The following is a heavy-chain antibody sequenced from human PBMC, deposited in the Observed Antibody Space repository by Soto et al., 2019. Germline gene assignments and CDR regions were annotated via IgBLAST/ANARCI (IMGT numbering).Heavy chain of an antibody. CDR2: ISRNSDTI. V-gene: IGHV3-9*01. CDR1: GFSFGDYA. J-gene: IGHJ5*02. CDR3: ARDMTTVTTSWFDP. D-gene: IGHD4-17*01. Sequence: EVQLVESGGGLVQPGRSLRLSCGASGFSFGDYAMHWVRQAPGKGLEWVSGISRNSDTIVYADSVKGRFTISRDNARNSLYLQMNSLRAEDTAFYYCARDMTTVTTSWFDPWGQGTLVSVSS.